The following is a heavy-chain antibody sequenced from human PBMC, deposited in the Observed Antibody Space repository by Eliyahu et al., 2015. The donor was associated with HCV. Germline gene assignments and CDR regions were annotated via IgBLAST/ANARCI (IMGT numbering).Heavy chain of an antibody. CDR2: IRSKAYGGTT. Sequence: EVQLVESGGGLVKPGRSLXLSCTASGXPFGGYAMGWFRQAPGKGLEWVGFIRSKAYGGTTEYAASVKGRFTISRDDSKSIAYLQMNSLKTEDTAVYYCTRPRIAAARIQDYWGQGTLVTVSS. CDR1: GXPFGGYA. J-gene: IGHJ4*02. CDR3: TRPRIAAARIQDY. D-gene: IGHD6-13*01. V-gene: IGHV3-49*05.